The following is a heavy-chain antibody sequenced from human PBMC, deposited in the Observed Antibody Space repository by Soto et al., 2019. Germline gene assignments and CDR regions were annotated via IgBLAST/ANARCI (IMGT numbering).Heavy chain of an antibody. J-gene: IGHJ4*02. CDR2: ISAYSGST. V-gene: IGHV1-18*01. Sequence: QVQLVQSGAEVKKPGASVKVSCKASGYTFTTYGISWVRQAPGQGLELMGWISAYSGSTKFAQKLQGRVTMTTDTSTTTAYMELRSLTSDDTAVYYCARDFTKSSSWPYYFDYWGQGTLVTVSS. D-gene: IGHD6-13*01. CDR3: ARDFTKSSSWPYYFDY. CDR1: GYTFTTYG.